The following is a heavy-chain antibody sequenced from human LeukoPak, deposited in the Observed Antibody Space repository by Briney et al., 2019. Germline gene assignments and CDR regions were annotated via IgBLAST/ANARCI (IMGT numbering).Heavy chain of an antibody. V-gene: IGHV3-23*01. Sequence: GGSLRLSCAASGFTFSSYAMSWVRQDPGKGLEWVSAISGSGGSTYYADSVKGRFTISRDNSKNTLYLQVNSLRAEDTAVYYCARTLTDYYGMDVWGQGTTVTVSS. J-gene: IGHJ6*02. D-gene: IGHD1-14*01. CDR2: ISGSGGST. CDR1: GFTFSSYA. CDR3: ARTLTDYYGMDV.